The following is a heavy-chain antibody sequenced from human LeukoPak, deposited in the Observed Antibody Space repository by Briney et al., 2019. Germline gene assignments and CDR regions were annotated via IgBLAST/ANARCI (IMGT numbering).Heavy chain of an antibody. CDR3: ARGPPLWGRAGYNWFDP. V-gene: IGHV4-34*01. CDR1: GGSFSGYY. CDR2: INHSGST. Sequence: SETLFLTCAVYGGSFSGYYWSWIRQPPGKGLEWIGEINHSGSTNYNPSLKSRVTISVDTSKNQFSLKLSSVTAADTAVYYCARGPPLWGRAGYNWFDPWGQGTLVTVSS. J-gene: IGHJ5*02. D-gene: IGHD6-13*01.